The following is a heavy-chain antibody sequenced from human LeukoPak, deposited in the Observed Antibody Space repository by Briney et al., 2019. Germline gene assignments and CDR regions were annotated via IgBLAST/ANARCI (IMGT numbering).Heavy chain of an antibody. Sequence: GGSLRLSCTASGFTLSSYGNHWVRQAPGKGLEWVAFIRYDGSNKYYADSVKGRFTIPRHNSKNTPYRQRDSPRSQDTPVSYWAKDASKASRIGSGSYRDHPTGIYDYWGQGTLVTVSS. CDR2: IRYDGSNK. J-gene: IGHJ4*02. V-gene: IGHV3-30*02. CDR3: AKDASKASRIGSGSYRDHPTGIYDY. D-gene: IGHD3-10*01. CDR1: GFTLSSYG.